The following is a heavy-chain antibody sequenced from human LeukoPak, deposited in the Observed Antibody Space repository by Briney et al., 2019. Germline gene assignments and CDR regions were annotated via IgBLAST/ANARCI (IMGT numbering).Heavy chain of an antibody. J-gene: IGHJ6*02. V-gene: IGHV5-51*01. Sequence: GESLKISCKGSGYSFTSYWIGWVRQMPGKGLEWMGIIYPGDSDTRYSPSFQGQVTISADKSISTAYLQWSSLKASDTAMYYCAREYYYDSSGYSPVRDYYYGMDVWGQGTTVTVSS. CDR2: IYPGDSDT. CDR1: GYSFTSYW. CDR3: AREYYYDSSGYSPVRDYYYGMDV. D-gene: IGHD3-22*01.